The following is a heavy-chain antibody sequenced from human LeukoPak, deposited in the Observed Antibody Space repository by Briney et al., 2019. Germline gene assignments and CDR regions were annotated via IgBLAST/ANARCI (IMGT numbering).Heavy chain of an antibody. CDR3: ARSFDSSGYYYYFDY. J-gene: IGHJ4*02. CDR1: GASISGHY. CDR2: MYYTGST. D-gene: IGHD3-22*01. V-gene: IGHV4-59*11. Sequence: SEILSLTCTVSGASISGHYWSWIRQPPGKGLEWIGYMYYTGSTNYNPSLKRRVTITVDTSRNQFSLKLSSVTAADTAVYYCARSFDSSGYYYYFDYWGQGTLVTVSS.